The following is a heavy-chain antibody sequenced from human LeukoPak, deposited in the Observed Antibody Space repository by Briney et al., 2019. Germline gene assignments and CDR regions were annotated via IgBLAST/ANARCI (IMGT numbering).Heavy chain of an antibody. J-gene: IGHJ6*02. Sequence: PSETLSLTCTVSGGSISSSSYYWGWIRQPPGKGLEWIGSIYYSGSTYYNPSLKSRVTISVDTSKNQFSLKLSSVTAADTAVYYCARHGDPFYDFWSGYHPFYVMDVWGQGTTVTVSS. CDR2: IYYSGST. CDR3: ARHGDPFYDFWSGYHPFYVMDV. D-gene: IGHD3-3*01. CDR1: GGSISSSSYY. V-gene: IGHV4-39*01.